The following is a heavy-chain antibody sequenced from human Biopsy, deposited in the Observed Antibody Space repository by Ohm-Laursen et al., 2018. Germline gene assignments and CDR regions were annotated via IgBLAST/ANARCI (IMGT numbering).Heavy chain of an antibody. D-gene: IGHD5-24*01. V-gene: IGHV3-33*08. CDR1: GFSFSSYG. J-gene: IGHJ4*02. CDR3: ARGPSGVATIG. Sequence: SLRLSCSASGFSFSSYGMQWVRQAPGKGLEWVAFIFYDGSNTYYADSVKGRFTISRYSSKNTLYLQMNSLRVEDTAVYYCARGPSGVATIGRGQGTLVTVSS. CDR2: IFYDGSNT.